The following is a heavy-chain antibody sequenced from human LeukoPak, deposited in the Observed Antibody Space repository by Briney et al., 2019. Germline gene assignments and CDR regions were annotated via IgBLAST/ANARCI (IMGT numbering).Heavy chain of an antibody. D-gene: IGHD1-26*01. CDR1: GGSFSGYY. CDR3: ARRVGAPLYYMDV. CDR2: INHSGST. V-gene: IGHV4-34*01. J-gene: IGHJ6*03. Sequence: RASETLSLTCAVYGGSFSGYYWSWIRQPPGKGLEWIGEINHSGSTNYNPSLKSRVTISVDTSKNQFSLKLSSVPAADTAVYYCARRVGAPLYYMDVWGKGTTVTISS.